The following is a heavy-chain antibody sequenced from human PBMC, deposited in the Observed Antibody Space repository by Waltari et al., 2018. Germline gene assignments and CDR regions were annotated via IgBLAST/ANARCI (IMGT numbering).Heavy chain of an antibody. V-gene: IGHV3-7*04. CDR3: ARGVTTVEC. CDR2: IKQDGGEK. J-gene: IGHJ4*02. Sequence: EVQLVESGGGLVQPGGSLRLSCSGSGFTFSNSWMSWVRQAPGKGLEWVASIKQDGGEKYYVDSMKGRFTISRDNDNNSLFLQMDSLRVEDTAVYYCARGVTTVECWGQGALVTVSS. CDR1: GFTFSNSW. D-gene: IGHD2-21*02.